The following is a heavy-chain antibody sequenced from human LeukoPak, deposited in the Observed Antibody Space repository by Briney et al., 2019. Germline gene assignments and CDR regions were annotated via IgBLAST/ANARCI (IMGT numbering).Heavy chain of an antibody. CDR2: IWYDGSNK. V-gene: IGHV3-33*08. J-gene: IGHJ3*02. D-gene: IGHD3-22*01. CDR3: AREGSYYDSSGYRPGAFDI. CDR1: GFTFSSYA. Sequence: GRSLRLSCAASGFTFSSYAMHWVRQAPGKGLEWVAVIWYDGSNKFYADSVKGRFTISRDNSQKTLYLQMNSLRAEDTAVYYCAREGSYYDSSGYRPGAFDIWGQGTMVTVSS.